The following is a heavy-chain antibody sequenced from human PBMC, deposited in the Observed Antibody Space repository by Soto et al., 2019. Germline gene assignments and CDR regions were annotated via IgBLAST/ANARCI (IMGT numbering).Heavy chain of an antibody. CDR2: IYSGGST. V-gene: IGHV3-53*04. D-gene: IGHD3-9*01. J-gene: IGHJ3*02. CDR1: GFTVSSNY. CDR3: AREVRRYFDWLLSDDAFDI. Sequence: PGGSLRLSCAASGFTVSSNYMSWVRQAPGKGLEWVSVIYSGGSTYYADSVKGQFTISRHNSKNTLYLQMNSLRAEDTAVYYCAREVRRYFDWLLSDDAFDIWGQGTMVTVSS.